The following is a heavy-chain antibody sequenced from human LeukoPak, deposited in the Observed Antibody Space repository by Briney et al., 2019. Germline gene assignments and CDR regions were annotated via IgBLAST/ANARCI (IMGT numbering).Heavy chain of an antibody. V-gene: IGHV1-2*02. CDR2: INPNSGGT. D-gene: IGHD6-13*01. CDR3: ARDDSSSWLGY. Sequence: ASVKVSCKTSGYPFTTYEINWVRQAAGQGLEWMGWINPNSGGTNYAQKFQGRVTMTRDTSISTAYMELSRLRSDDTAVYYCARDDSSSWLGYWGQGTLVTVSS. CDR1: GYPFTTYE. J-gene: IGHJ4*02.